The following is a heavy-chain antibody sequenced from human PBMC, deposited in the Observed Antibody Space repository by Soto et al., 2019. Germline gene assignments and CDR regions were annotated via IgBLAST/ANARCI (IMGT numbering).Heavy chain of an antibody. CDR3: ARAGTFYDYVWADY. CDR2: INYSGSN. D-gene: IGHD3-16*01. Sequence: SETLSLTCTVSGGSISSRSYYWGWIRQPPGKGLEWIGSINYSGSNYYNPSLKSRVTISVDTSKNQFSLKLSSVTAADTAVYYCARAGTFYDYVWADYWGQGTLVTVSS. V-gene: IGHV4-39*01. J-gene: IGHJ4*02. CDR1: GGSISSRSYY.